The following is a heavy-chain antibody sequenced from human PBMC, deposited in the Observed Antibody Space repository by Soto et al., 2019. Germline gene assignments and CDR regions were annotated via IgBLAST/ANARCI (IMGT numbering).Heavy chain of an antibody. CDR2: INPNSGGT. CDR1: GYTFTGYY. D-gene: IGHD3-22*01. Sequence: GASVKVSCKASGYTFTGYYMHWVRQAPGQGLEWMGWINPNSGGTNYAQKFQGWVTMTRDTSISTAYMELSRLRSDDTAVYYCARGTLYYYDSSGYLDYWGQGTLVTVPS. V-gene: IGHV1-2*04. CDR3: ARGTLYYYDSSGYLDY. J-gene: IGHJ4*02.